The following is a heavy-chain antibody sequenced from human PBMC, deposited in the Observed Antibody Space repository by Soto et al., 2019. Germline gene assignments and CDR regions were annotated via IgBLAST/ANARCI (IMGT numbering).Heavy chain of an antibody. Sequence: PSETMSLTCGVDDGSCSWYYSSWIRKPPGKGLEWIGEINHSGSTNYNPSLKSRVTISVDTSKNQFSLKLSSVTAADTAVYYCARVSGSSRPYYFDYWGQGTLVTVSS. D-gene: IGHD6-6*01. CDR3: ARVSGSSRPYYFDY. V-gene: IGHV4-34*01. J-gene: IGHJ4*02. CDR1: DGSCSWYY. CDR2: INHSGST.